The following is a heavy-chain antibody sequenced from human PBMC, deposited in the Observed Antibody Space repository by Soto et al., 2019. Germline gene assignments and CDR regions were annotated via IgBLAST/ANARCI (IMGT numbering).Heavy chain of an antibody. Sequence: QLQLQESGPGLVKPSETLSLTCTVSGGSISSSSYYWGWIRQPPGKGLEWIGSIYYSGSTYYNPSLKSRVTISVDTSKNQFSLKLSSVTAADTAVYYCAVGIAVAGPIGYWGQGTLVTVSS. CDR3: AVGIAVAGPIGY. V-gene: IGHV4-39*01. CDR1: GGSISSSSYY. D-gene: IGHD6-19*01. J-gene: IGHJ4*02. CDR2: IYYSGST.